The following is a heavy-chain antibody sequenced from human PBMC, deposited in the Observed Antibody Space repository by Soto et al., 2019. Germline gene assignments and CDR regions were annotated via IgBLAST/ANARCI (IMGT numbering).Heavy chain of an antibody. CDR2: IFTDGTQ. V-gene: IGHV3-53*01. D-gene: IGHD2-15*01. CDR3: PGYGY. J-gene: IGHJ4*02. Sequence: GGSLRLSCTVSGFTVTANYMSWVRQAPGKGLDWVSVIFTDGTQYYTDSARGRFIISSDISKNTVDLHMTGLRAEDTSVYYCPGYGYWGRGTLGTDSS. CDR1: GFTVTANY.